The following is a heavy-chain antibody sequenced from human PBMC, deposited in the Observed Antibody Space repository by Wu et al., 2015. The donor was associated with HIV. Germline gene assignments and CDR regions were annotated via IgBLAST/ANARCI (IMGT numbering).Heavy chain of an antibody. Sequence: QVQLVQSGAEVKKPGASVKVXCKASGYTFTGYYMHWVRQAPGQGLEWMGWINPNSGGTNYAQKFQGRVTMTRDTSISTAYMELSRLRSDDTAVYYCARRDIVVVVAALKTYDYWGQGTLVTVSS. J-gene: IGHJ4*02. CDR3: ARRDIVVVVAALKTYDY. V-gene: IGHV1-2*02. CDR2: INPNSGGT. D-gene: IGHD2-15*01. CDR1: GYTFTGYY.